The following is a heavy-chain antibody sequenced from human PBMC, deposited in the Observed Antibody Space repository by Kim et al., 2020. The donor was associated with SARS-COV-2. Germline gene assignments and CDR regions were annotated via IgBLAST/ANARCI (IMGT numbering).Heavy chain of an antibody. CDR2: IYYSGST. Sequence: SETLSLTCTVSGGSISCYYWSWIRQPPGKGLEWIGYIYYSGSTNYNPSLKSRVTISVDTSKNQFSLKLSSVTAADTAVYYCARFAAGTPFDYWGQGTLVTVSS. CDR3: ARFAAGTPFDY. CDR1: GGSISCYY. V-gene: IGHV4-59*01. D-gene: IGHD6-19*01. J-gene: IGHJ4*02.